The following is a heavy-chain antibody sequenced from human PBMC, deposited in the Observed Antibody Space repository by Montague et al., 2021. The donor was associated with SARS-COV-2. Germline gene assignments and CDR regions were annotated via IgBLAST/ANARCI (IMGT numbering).Heavy chain of an antibody. CDR3: ARGRRILLWFGELLSGGDYYGMDV. V-gene: IGHV4-39*07. Sequence: SETLSLTCTVSGGSISSSSYYWGWIRQPPGKGPEWIGEINHSGSTNYNPSLKSRVTISVDTSKNQFSLKLSSVTAADTAVYYCARGRRILLWFGELLSGGDYYGMDVWGQGTTVTVSS. CDR2: INHSGST. J-gene: IGHJ6*02. D-gene: IGHD3-10*01. CDR1: GGSISSSSYY.